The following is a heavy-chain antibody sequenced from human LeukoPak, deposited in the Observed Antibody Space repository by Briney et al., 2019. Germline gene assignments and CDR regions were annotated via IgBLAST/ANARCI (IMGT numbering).Heavy chain of an antibody. CDR3: ARGSGYSYGTFDY. D-gene: IGHD5-18*01. CDR1: GGSISSSSYY. V-gene: IGHV4-39*07. CDR2: IYHSGST. J-gene: IGHJ4*02. Sequence: SETLSLTCTVSGGSISSSSYYWGWIRQPPGKGLEWIGYIYHSGSTYYNPSLKSRVTISVDRSKNQFSLKLSSVTAADTAVYYCARGSGYSYGTFDYWGQGTLVTVSS.